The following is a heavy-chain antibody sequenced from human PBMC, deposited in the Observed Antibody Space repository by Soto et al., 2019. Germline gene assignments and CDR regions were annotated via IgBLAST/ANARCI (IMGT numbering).Heavy chain of an antibody. CDR2: IYPGDSDT. CDR1: GCSFASYW. D-gene: IGHD3-22*01. Sequence: HXESLKISCRGCGCSFASYWIGWVRQMPGKGLEWMGIIYPGDSDTRYSPSFQGQVTISADKSISTAYLQWSSLKASDTAMYYCARQGDYYDSSGPSWYWGQGTLVTVSS. CDR3: ARQGDYYDSSGPSWY. J-gene: IGHJ4*02. V-gene: IGHV5-51*01.